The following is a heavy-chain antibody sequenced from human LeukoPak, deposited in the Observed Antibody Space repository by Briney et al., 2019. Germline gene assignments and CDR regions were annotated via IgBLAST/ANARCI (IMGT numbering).Heavy chain of an antibody. Sequence: GESLKISCKGSGYSFTSYWIGWVRQMPGKGLEWMGIIYPGDSDTRYSPSFQGQVTISADKSISTAYLQWSSLKASDTAMYYCARHTATNSGSYCYYGMDVWGQGTTVTVSS. V-gene: IGHV5-51*01. CDR3: ARHTATNSGSYCYYGMDV. CDR1: GYSFTSYW. CDR2: IYPGDSDT. J-gene: IGHJ6*02. D-gene: IGHD1-26*01.